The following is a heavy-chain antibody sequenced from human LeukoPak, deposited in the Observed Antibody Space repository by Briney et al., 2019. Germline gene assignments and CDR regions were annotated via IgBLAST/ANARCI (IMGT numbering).Heavy chain of an antibody. V-gene: IGHV4-59*01. CDR2: IYYSGST. CDR3: ARDQNYYDGSGFSTWFDP. Sequence: SETLSLTRTVSGGSITSGCWSWIRQPPGKGLEWIGCIYYSGSTNHNPSLKSRVIISLDTSKSQFSLKLSSVTAADTAVYYCARDQNYYDGSGFSTWFDPWGQGTLVTVSS. CDR1: GGSITSGC. J-gene: IGHJ5*02. D-gene: IGHD3-22*01.